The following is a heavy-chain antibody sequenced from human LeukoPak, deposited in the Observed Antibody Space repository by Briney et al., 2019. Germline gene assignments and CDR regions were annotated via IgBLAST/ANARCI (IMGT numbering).Heavy chain of an antibody. CDR1: GFTFSSYS. D-gene: IGHD2-2*01. V-gene: IGHV3-30-3*01. CDR3: AREPDIVVVPAASLDY. J-gene: IGHJ4*02. CDR2: ISYDGSNK. Sequence: PGGSLRLSCAASGFTFSSYSMHWVRQAPGKGLEWVAVISYDGSNKYYADSVKGRFTISRDNSKNTLYLQMNSLRAEDTAVYYCAREPDIVVVPAASLDYWAQGTLVTVSS.